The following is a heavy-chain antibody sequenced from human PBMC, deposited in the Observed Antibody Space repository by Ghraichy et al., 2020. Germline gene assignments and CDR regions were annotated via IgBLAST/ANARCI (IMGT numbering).Heavy chain of an antibody. CDR1: GFTFSNYW. J-gene: IGHJ4*02. Sequence: GSLRPSCAASGFTFSNYWMSWVRQAPGKGLEWVANIKTDGSETYYADSVKGRFTIFRDNAKNALYLQMNSLRAEDTAVYYCARFRPFDYWGQGTLVPVSS. V-gene: IGHV3-7*01. CDR3: ARFRPFDY. CDR2: IKTDGSET.